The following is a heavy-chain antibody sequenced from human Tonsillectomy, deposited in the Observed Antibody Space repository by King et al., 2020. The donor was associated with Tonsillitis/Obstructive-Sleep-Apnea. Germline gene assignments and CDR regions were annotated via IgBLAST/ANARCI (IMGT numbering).Heavy chain of an antibody. CDR1: GFTFDDYG. CDR3: ARPSSGSLDYYYYGMDV. Sequence: VQLVESGGGVVRPGGSLRLSCAASGFTFDDYGMSWVRQAPGKGLEWVSGINWNGGSTGYADSVKGRFTISRDNAKNSLYLQMNSLRAEDTALYYCARPSSGSLDYYYYGMDVWGQGTTVTVSS. D-gene: IGHD1-26*01. V-gene: IGHV3-20*04. CDR2: INWNGGST. J-gene: IGHJ6*02.